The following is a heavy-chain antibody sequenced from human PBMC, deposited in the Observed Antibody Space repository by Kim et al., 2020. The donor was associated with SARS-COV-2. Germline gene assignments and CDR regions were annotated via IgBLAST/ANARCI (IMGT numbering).Heavy chain of an antibody. CDR3: AKVNDYGDYLQWYFDL. CDR1: GFTFSSYA. J-gene: IGHJ2*01. D-gene: IGHD4-17*01. Sequence: GALRLSCAASGFTFSSYAMSWVRQAPEKGLEWVSGISASGATPYYADSVKGRFTISRDNSKNTLYLQMNSLRAEDTAVYYCAKVNDYGDYLQWYFDLWGRGTLVTVSS. V-gene: IGHV3-23*01. CDR2: ISASGATP.